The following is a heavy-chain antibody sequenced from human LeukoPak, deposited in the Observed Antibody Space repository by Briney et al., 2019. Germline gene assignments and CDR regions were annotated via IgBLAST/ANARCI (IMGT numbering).Heavy chain of an antibody. D-gene: IGHD1-7*01. CDR2: INPRGGST. CDR3: ARDPYNWNYMASLYGMDV. Sequence: GASVIVSCRASGYTFTSDYMHWVRQAPGQVSEWMGVINPRGGSTSYEQKLQGRVTMTRDTSTSTVYMELSSLRSEDTAVYYCARDPYNWNYMASLYGMDVWGQGPTVPVSS. J-gene: IGHJ6*02. CDR1: GYTFTSDY. V-gene: IGHV1-46*04.